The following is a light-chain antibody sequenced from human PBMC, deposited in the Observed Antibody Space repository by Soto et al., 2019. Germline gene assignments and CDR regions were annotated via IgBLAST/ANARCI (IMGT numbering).Light chain of an antibody. CDR3: SSYTSTNFVI. Sequence: QSALTQPASVSGSPGQSITISCTGSSSDIGDYKYVSWYKHHPGKAPKLMIYDVSNRPSWVSNRFSGSKSGNTASLTISGLPAEDEADYYCSSYTSTNFVIFGGGTKLTVL. CDR1: SSDIGDYKY. V-gene: IGLV2-14*03. J-gene: IGLJ2*01. CDR2: DVS.